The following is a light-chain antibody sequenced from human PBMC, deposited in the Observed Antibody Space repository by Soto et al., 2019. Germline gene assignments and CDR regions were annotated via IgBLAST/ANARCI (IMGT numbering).Light chain of an antibody. J-gene: IGKJ1*01. CDR1: QNIRGW. CDR2: EAS. V-gene: IGKV1-5*01. CDR3: QQYDSYSRT. Sequence: DIQMTQSPSTLSAFVGDRVTITCRASQNIRGWLAWYQQRPGKAPDLLIFEASRLEGGVPSRFSGSGSGTEFTLTIDSLQPDDFATYYCQQYDSYSRTFGQGTKVEIK.